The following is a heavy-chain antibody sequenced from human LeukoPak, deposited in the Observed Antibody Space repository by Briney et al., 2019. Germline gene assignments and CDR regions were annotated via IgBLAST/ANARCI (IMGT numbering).Heavy chain of an antibody. V-gene: IGHV4-34*01. CDR3: ARDEGYATGFDRDY. CDR2: INHCGST. D-gene: IGHD1-1*01. Sequence: SETLSLTCVVYGGSFSGYFWSWIRQPPGKGLEWIGEINHCGSTNYNPSLKSRVTISVDTSKNQFSLKLSSVTAADTAVYYCARDEGYATGFDRDYWGQGTLVTVSS. J-gene: IGHJ4*02. CDR1: GGSFSGYF.